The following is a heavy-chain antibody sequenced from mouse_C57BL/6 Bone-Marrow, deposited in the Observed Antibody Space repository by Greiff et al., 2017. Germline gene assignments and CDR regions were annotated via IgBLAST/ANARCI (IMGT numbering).Heavy chain of an antibody. CDR1: GFTFSSYA. Sequence: EVQLVESGEGLVKPGGSLTLSCAASGFTFSSYAMSWVRQTPEKRLEWVAYISSGGDYIYYADTVKGRFTISRDNARNTLYLQMSSLKSEDTAMYYCTRDDGNYGPFAYWGQGTLVTVSA. D-gene: IGHD2-3*01. CDR3: TRDDGNYGPFAY. CDR2: ISSGGDYI. J-gene: IGHJ3*01. V-gene: IGHV5-9-1*02.